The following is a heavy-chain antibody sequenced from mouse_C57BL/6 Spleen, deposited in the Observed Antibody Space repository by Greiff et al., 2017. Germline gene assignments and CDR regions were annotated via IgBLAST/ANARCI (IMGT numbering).Heavy chain of an antibody. D-gene: IGHD2-5*01. Sequence: VQLQQSGAELARPGASVKLSCKASGYTFTSYGISWVQQRTGQGLEWIGEICPRSSNTYYTEKFKGKSTLTADKASSTAYLELRSLTSEDSAVYFCARSSNYGFAYWGQGTLVTVSA. CDR1: GYTFTSYG. J-gene: IGHJ3*01. CDR3: ARSSNYGFAY. CDR2: ICPRSSNT. V-gene: IGHV1-81*01.